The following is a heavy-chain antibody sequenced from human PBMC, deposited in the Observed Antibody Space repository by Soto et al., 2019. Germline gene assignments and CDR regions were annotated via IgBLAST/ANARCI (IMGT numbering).Heavy chain of an antibody. Sequence: GGSLRLSCAASGFTFSSYWMSWVRQAPGRGLEWVANIRQDGNEKHYLDSVKGRLTVSRDNANNSLYLQMDSLRAEDTAVYYCATSVAYSFEYWGQGNMVTVSS. V-gene: IGHV3-7*05. D-gene: IGHD2-21*01. CDR3: ATSVAYSFEY. CDR2: IRQDGNEK. J-gene: IGHJ4*02. CDR1: GFTFSSYW.